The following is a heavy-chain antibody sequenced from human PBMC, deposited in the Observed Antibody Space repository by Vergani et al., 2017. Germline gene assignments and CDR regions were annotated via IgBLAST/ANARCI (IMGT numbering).Heavy chain of an antibody. D-gene: IGHD4-23*01. CDR3: ARERGERWTDY. J-gene: IGHJ4*02. CDR2: ISSSSSYI. Sequence: EVQLVESGGGLVKPGGSLRLSCAASGFTFSSYSMNWVRQAPGKGLEWVSAISSSSSYIYYADSVKGRFTISRDKAKNSLYLQMNSLRAEDTAVYYCARERGERWTDYWGQGTLVTVSS. V-gene: IGHV3-21*01. CDR1: GFTFSSYS.